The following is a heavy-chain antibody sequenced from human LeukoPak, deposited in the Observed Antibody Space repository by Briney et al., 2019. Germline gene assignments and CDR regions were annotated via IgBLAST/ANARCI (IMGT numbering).Heavy chain of an antibody. D-gene: IGHD5-12*01. CDR2: IYHSGST. V-gene: IGHV4-38-2*02. Sequence: SETLSLTCTVSGYSISSGYYWGWIWQPPGKGLEWIGSIYHSGSTYYNPSLKSRVTISVDTSKNQFSLKLSSVTAADTAVYYCAREGLRLIDYWGQGTLVTVSS. J-gene: IGHJ4*02. CDR1: GYSISSGYY. CDR3: AREGLRLIDY.